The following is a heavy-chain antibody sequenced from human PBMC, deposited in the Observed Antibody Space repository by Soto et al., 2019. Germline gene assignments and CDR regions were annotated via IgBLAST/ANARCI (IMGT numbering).Heavy chain of an antibody. CDR3: ARHGVYSYSRDDY. Sequence: QVQLQESGPGLLKPSETLSLTCTVSGASISSFYWSWIRQPPGKGLEWIGYIYYSGSTTYNPSLKSRVTISVDTSKNQFSLKLSSVTAADTAVYYCARHGVYSYSRDDYWGQGTLVTVSS. CDR2: IYYSGST. V-gene: IGHV4-59*08. J-gene: IGHJ4*02. D-gene: IGHD5-18*01. CDR1: GASISSFY.